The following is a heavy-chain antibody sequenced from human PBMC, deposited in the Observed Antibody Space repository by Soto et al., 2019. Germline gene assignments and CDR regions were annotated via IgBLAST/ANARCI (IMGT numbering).Heavy chain of an antibody. V-gene: IGHV1-8*01. Sequence: QVQLVQSGAEVKKSGASVKVSCKASGYTFTSHDLNWVRQATGQGLEWMGWRNPNSGNTGYAQKFQGRVTMTRNTSISTAYMELSSLRSEDTAVYYCARWDYGVYARFDYWGQGTLVTVSS. CDR3: ARWDYGVYARFDY. CDR1: GYTFTSHD. D-gene: IGHD4-17*01. J-gene: IGHJ4*02. CDR2: RNPNSGNT.